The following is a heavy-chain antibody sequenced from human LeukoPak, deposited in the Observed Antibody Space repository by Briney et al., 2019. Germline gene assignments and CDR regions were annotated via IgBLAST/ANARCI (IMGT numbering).Heavy chain of an antibody. CDR1: GFTFNTYP. Sequence: GRSLRLSCAASGFTFNTYPMHWVRQAPAKGLEWVALIQDDGAKTNYADSVRGRFTISRDNSRSTVYLQMNSLKPDDTAVHYCATQTITLVVVISPFDYWGQGALVTVSS. D-gene: IGHD3-22*01. J-gene: IGHJ4*02. CDR3: ATQTITLVVVISPFDY. V-gene: IGHV3-30*02. CDR2: IQDDGAKT.